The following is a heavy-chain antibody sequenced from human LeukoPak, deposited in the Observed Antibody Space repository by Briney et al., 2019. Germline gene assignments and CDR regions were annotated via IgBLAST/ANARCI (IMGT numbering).Heavy chain of an antibody. V-gene: IGHV3-33*01. CDR2: IWYDGSKT. CDR1: GFPFSRYG. Sequence: GRSLRLSCAASGFPFSRYGMHWVRQAPGKGLEWVAVIWYDGSKTYYADSVKGRFTISRDDSRSTLYLQMNSLRAQDTALYYCARDVGTNNYRLDYWGQGSLVTVSS. D-gene: IGHD4-11*01. J-gene: IGHJ4*02. CDR3: ARDVGTNNYRLDY.